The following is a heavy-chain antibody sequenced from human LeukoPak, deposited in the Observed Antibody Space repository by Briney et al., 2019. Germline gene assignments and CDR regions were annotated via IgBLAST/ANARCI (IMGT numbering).Heavy chain of an antibody. V-gene: IGHV4-4*02. CDR1: GGSISSSNW. Sequence: SGTLSLTCAVSGGSISSSNWWSWVRQPPGKGLEWIGEIYHSGSTNYNPPLKSRVTISVDTSKNQFSLKLNSVTAADTAVYYCARDEADSSGDFWGQGTLVTVSS. J-gene: IGHJ4*02. CDR3: ARDEADSSGDF. D-gene: IGHD3-22*01. CDR2: IYHSGST.